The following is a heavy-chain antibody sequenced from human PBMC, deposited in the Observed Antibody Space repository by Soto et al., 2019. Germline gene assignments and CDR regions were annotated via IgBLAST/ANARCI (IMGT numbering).Heavy chain of an antibody. CDR1: GGTFSSYA. CDR2: IIPIFGTA. D-gene: IGHD6-13*01. J-gene: IGHJ6*02. Sequence: QVQLVQSGAEVKKPGSSVTVSCKASGGTFSSYAISWVRQAPGQGLEWMGGIIPIFGTANYAQKFQGRVTITADESTSTAYMELSSLRSEDTAVYYCARDRIAAAGHYYYYGMDVWGQGTTVTVSS. CDR3: ARDRIAAAGHYYYYGMDV. V-gene: IGHV1-69*12.